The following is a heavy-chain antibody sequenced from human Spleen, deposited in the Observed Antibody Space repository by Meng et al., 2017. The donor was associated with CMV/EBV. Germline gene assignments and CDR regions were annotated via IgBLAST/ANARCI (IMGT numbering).Heavy chain of an antibody. CDR3: AKGSDFWSGYFDY. V-gene: IGHV3-21*04. D-gene: IGHD3-3*01. J-gene: IGHJ4*02. CDR1: GFTFSSYS. Sequence: GESLKISCAASGFTFSSYSMNWVRQAPGKGLEWVSSISSSSSYIYYADSVKGRFTISRDNSKNTLYLQMNSLRAEDTAVYYCAKGSDFWSGYFDYWGQGTLVTVSS. CDR2: ISSSSSYI.